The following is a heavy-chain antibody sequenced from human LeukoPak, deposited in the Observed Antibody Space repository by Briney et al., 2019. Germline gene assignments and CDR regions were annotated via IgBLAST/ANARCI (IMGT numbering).Heavy chain of an antibody. J-gene: IGHJ6*02. Sequence: GGSLRLSCAASGFTFSSYAMSWVRQAPGKGLEWVSAISGSGGSTYYADSVKGRFTIPRDNSKNTLYLQMNSLRAEDTAVYYCAGGDYGDYPTYYYYGMDVWGQGTTVTVSS. CDR1: GFTFSSYA. CDR2: ISGSGGST. V-gene: IGHV3-23*01. D-gene: IGHD4-17*01. CDR3: AGGDYGDYPTYYYYGMDV.